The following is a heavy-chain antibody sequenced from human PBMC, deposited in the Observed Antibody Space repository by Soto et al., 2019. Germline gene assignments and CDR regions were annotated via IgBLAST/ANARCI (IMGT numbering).Heavy chain of an antibody. V-gene: IGHV5-10-1*01. CDR3: ARYYSSSFYYYGMDV. J-gene: IGHJ6*02. D-gene: IGHD6-6*01. CDR2: IDPSDSYT. Sequence: GESLKISCKGSGYSFTSYWISWVRQMPGKGLEWMGRIDPSDSYTNYSPSFQGHVTISADKSISTAYLQWSSLKASDTAMYYCARYYSSSFYYYGMDVWGQGPRSPSP. CDR1: GYSFTSYW.